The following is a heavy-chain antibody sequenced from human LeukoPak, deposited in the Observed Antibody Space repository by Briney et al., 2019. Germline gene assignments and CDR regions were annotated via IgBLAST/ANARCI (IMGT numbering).Heavy chain of an antibody. CDR2: IYSGGST. V-gene: IGHV3-53*01. J-gene: IGHJ4*02. CDR1: GFTFSSYW. CDR3: ARIDSSSWYRVDY. Sequence: GGSLRLSCAASGFTFSSYWMHWVRQAPGKGLGWVSVIYSGGSTYYADSVKGRFTISRDNSKNTLYLQMNSLRAEDTAVYYCARIDSSSWYRVDYWGQGTLVTVSS. D-gene: IGHD6-13*01.